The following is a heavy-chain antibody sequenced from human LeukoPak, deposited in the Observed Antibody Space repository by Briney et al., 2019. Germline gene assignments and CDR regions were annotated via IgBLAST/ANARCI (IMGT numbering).Heavy chain of an antibody. V-gene: IGHV3-21*01. CDR3: ARELSSSGYYFDS. D-gene: IGHD5-18*01. J-gene: IGHJ4*02. Sequence: GGSLRLSCEASGFSLTNYGMDWVRQAPGKGLKWVSSISSSSAYIYYAASVRGRFTISRDNAKNSLYLQMNSLRAEDTAVYYCARELSSSGYYFDSWGQGNLVTVSS. CDR1: GFSLTNYG. CDR2: ISSSSAYI.